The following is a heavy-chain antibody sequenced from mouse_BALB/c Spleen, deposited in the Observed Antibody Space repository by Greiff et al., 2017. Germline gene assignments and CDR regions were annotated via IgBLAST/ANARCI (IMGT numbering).Heavy chain of an antibody. CDR3: ARGKYRGAMDY. J-gene: IGHJ4*01. CDR1: GYTFSSYW. D-gene: IGHD2-14*01. Sequence: VKVVESGAELMKPGASVKISCKATGYTFSSYWIEWVKQRPGHGLEWIGEILPGSGSTNYNEKFKGKATFTADTSSNTAYMQLSSLTSEDSAVYYCARGKYRGAMDYWGQGTSVTVSS. CDR2: ILPGSGST. V-gene: IGHV1-9*01.